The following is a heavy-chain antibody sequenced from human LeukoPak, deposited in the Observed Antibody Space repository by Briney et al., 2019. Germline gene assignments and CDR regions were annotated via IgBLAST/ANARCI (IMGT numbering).Heavy chain of an antibody. D-gene: IGHD6-19*01. CDR3: ARDPYSSGWPSYYYYGMDV. Sequence: TGGSLRLSCAASGFTFSDYYMSWIRQAPGKGLEWVSYISSSGSTIYYADSVKGRFTISRDNAKNSLYLQMNSLRAEDTAVYYCARDPYSSGWPSYYYYGMDVWGQGTTVTVSS. CDR1: GFTFSDYY. V-gene: IGHV3-11*04. J-gene: IGHJ6*02. CDR2: ISSSGSTI.